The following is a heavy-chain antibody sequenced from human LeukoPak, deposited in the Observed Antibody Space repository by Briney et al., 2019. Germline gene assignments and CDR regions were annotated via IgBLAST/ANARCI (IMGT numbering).Heavy chain of an antibody. Sequence: GSVEVSCKASGYTFTSYYMHWVRQAPGQGLEWMGIINPSGGSTSYAQKFQGRVTMTRDTSTSTVYMELSSLRSEDTAVYYCARGATYDSSGYPFDYWGQGTLVTVSS. CDR2: INPSGGST. CDR1: GYTFTSYY. D-gene: IGHD3-22*01. CDR3: ARGATYDSSGYPFDY. J-gene: IGHJ4*02. V-gene: IGHV1-46*01.